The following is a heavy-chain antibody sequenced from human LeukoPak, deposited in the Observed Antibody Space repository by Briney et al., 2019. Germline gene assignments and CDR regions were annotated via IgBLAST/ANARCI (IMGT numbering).Heavy chain of an antibody. V-gene: IGHV4-61*09. CDR3: ARGRVYESGTYYWFDP. CDR2: IITSGTT. CDR1: GASINNGVYY. J-gene: IGHJ5*02. Sequence: SETLSLTCKVSGASINNGVYYWTWIRQPAGKGLEWIGHIITSGTTNYSPSLKSRVTISVDTSKNQFSLKMNSVTAADTAVYYCARGRVYESGTYYWFDPWGQGTLVTVSS. D-gene: IGHD3-10*01.